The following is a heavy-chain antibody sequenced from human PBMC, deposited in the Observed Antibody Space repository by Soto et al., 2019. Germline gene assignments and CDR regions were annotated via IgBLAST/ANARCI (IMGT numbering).Heavy chain of an antibody. CDR3: AIEIESYHRGGYCSYYFES. V-gene: IGHV4-30-4*01. CDR1: GASLDSTNYY. Sequence: SETLAGTCTVSGASLDSTNYYWIWIRQPPVKVLEWIGYIYYVGITYYNPSLKSRLTMSRYTSQNQFSLRLTSVTAADTSVYFSAIEIESYHRGGYCSYYFESWGQGTQVNVSS. CDR2: IYYVGIT. D-gene: IGHD2-21*02. J-gene: IGHJ4*01.